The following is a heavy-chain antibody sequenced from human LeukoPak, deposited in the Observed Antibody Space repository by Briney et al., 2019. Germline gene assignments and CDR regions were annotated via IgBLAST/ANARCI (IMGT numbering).Heavy chain of an antibody. Sequence: GGSLRLSCAASGFTFQNYAMSWVSQAPGKGLEWASSISGSGPSTDYADSVKDRFTISRDKSKNTLYLQMNSLRAEDTAVYYCARLPTFYYDSSHYHYDYWGQGTLVTVSS. J-gene: IGHJ4*02. V-gene: IGHV3-23*01. D-gene: IGHD3-22*01. CDR2: ISGSGPST. CDR1: GFTFQNYA. CDR3: ARLPTFYYDSSHYHYDY.